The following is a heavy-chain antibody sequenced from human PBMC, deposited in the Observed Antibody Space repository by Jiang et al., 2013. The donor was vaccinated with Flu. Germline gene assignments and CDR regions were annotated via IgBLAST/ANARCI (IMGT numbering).Heavy chain of an antibody. V-gene: IGHV4-59*01. J-gene: IGHJ4*02. CDR2: IYYSGST. CDR3: ARASRRLGWIFGVDY. Sequence: PGLVKPSETLSLTCTVSGGSISSYYWSWIRQPPGKGLEWIGYIYYSGSTNYNPSLKSRVTISVDTSKNQFSLKLSSVTAADTAVYYCARASRRLGWIFGVDYWGQGTLVTVSS. CDR1: GGSISSYY. D-gene: IGHD3-3*01.